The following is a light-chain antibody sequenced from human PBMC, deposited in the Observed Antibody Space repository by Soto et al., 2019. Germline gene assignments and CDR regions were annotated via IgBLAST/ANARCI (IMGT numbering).Light chain of an antibody. V-gene: IGKV3-11*01. Sequence: EIVLTQSPATLSLSPGESATLSCKASESVNDYVVWYQQKPGQAPRLFIYDSSHRATGIPGRFSGSGSGTDFTLTISSLEPEDFAVYYCLQRSNWPRTFGQGTKLEI. CDR2: DSS. J-gene: IGKJ2*01. CDR1: ESVNDY. CDR3: LQRSNWPRT.